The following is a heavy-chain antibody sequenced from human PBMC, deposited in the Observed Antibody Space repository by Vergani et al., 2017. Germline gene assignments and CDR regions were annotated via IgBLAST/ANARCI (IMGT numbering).Heavy chain of an antibody. V-gene: IGHV3-74*01. CDR2: VGFDGSST. Sequence: EVQLVESGGGLVQPGGSLRLSCAASGFPLSNAWIHWVRQGPGKGLEWVSRVGFDGSSTSYADSVKGRFTISRDNAKNTLYLQMNSLRAEDTAVYYCARDLLPNYDFWSGYSHAYYYYYGMDVWGQGTTVTVSS. CDR1: GFPLSNAW. CDR3: ARDLLPNYDFWSGYSHAYYYYYGMDV. J-gene: IGHJ6*02. D-gene: IGHD3-3*01.